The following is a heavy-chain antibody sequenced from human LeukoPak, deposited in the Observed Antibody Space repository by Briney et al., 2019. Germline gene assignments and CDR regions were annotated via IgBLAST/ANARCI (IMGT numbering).Heavy chain of an antibody. CDR2: INHSGST. Sequence: SETLSLTCAVYGGSFSGYYWSWIRQSPGKGLEWIGEINHSGSTNYNPSLKSRVTISVDTSKNQFSLKLSSVTAADTAVYYCASAAYGSGSYSGDYWGQGTLVTVSS. D-gene: IGHD3-10*01. CDR1: GGSFSGYY. CDR3: ASAAYGSGSYSGDY. V-gene: IGHV4-34*01. J-gene: IGHJ4*02.